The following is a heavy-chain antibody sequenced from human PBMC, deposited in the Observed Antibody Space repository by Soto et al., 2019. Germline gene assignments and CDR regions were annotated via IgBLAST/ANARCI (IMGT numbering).Heavy chain of an antibody. Sequence: GGSLRLSCAASGFTFSSYAMSWVRQAPGKGLEWVSAISGSGGSTYYADSVKGRFTISRDNSKNTLYLQMNSLRAEDTAVYYCAKDFVRLPKRPTVGAPSYWGQGTLVTVSS. CDR3: AKDFVRLPKRPTVGAPSY. CDR2: ISGSGGST. D-gene: IGHD1-26*01. J-gene: IGHJ4*02. V-gene: IGHV3-23*01. CDR1: GFTFSSYA.